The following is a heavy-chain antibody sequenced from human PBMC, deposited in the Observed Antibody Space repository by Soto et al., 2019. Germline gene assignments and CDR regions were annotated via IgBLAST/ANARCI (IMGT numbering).Heavy chain of an antibody. J-gene: IGHJ4*02. CDR1: GGTFSRYT. CDR2: IIPILGIA. CDR3: AWSYYYDSSGYVNLDY. D-gene: IGHD3-22*01. V-gene: IGHV1-69*02. Sequence: SVKVSCKASGGTFSRYTISWVRQAPGQGLEWMGRIIPILGIANYAQKFQGRVTITADKSTSTAYMELSSLRSEDTAVYYCAWSYYYDSSGYVNLDYWGRGTLVTV.